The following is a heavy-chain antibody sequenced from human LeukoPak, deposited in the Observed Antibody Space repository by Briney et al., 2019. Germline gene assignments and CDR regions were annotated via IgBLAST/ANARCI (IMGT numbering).Heavy chain of an antibody. CDR2: ISSSGTTF. CDR1: GFNFNDYY. D-gene: IGHD1-1*01. CDR3: ARTARSVKLERLSHWFDP. J-gene: IGHJ5*02. V-gene: IGHV3-11*04. Sequence: GGSLRLSCAASGFNFNDYYMSWIRQAPGKGLEWVSYISSSGTTFSYADPVKGRFTISRDNAKNSLYLQMNSLGADDTAVYYCARTARSVKLERLSHWFDPWGQGTLVTVSS.